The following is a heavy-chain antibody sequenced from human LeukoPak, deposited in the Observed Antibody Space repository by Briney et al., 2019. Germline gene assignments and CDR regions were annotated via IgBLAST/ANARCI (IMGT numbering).Heavy chain of an antibody. CDR1: GFTFSSCS. D-gene: IGHD6-13*01. J-gene: IGHJ4*02. Sequence: GGSLRLSCAASGFTFSSCSMNWVRQAPGKGLEWVSSISSSSSYIYYADSVKGRSTISRDNAKNSLYLQMNSLRAEDTAVYYCARDIIAAAGTLDYWGQGTLVTVSS. CDR2: ISSSSSYI. V-gene: IGHV3-21*01. CDR3: ARDIIAAAGTLDY.